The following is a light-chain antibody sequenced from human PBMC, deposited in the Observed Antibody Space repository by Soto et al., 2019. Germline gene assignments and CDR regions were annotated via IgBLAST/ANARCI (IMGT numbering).Light chain of an antibody. V-gene: IGKV3-20*01. Sequence: EIVLTQSPGTLSLSPGERAALCCSASQSVSSNFLSWYQQKPGQAPRLLIYDASNRATGSPDRFSGSGSGTDFTLTISRLEPEDFAVYYCQQYGSSPITFGQGTRLEIK. CDR2: DAS. CDR1: QSVSSNF. J-gene: IGKJ5*01. CDR3: QQYGSSPIT.